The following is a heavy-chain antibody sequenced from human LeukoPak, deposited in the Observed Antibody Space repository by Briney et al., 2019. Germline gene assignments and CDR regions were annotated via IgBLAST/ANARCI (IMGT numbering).Heavy chain of an antibody. D-gene: IGHD2-2*01. CDR1: GGTFSSYA. CDR2: IIPILGIA. CDR3: ASTSDCSTTSCPNAFDY. J-gene: IGHJ4*02. Sequence: SVKVSCKASGGTFSSYAISWVRQAPGHGLEWMGRIIPILGIANYAQKFQGRVTITADKSTYTAYMELSSLRSEDTAVYYCASTSDCSTTSCPNAFDYWGQGTLVTVSS. V-gene: IGHV1-69*04.